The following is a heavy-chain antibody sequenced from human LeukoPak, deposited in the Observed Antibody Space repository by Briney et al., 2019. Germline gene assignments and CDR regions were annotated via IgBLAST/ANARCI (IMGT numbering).Heavy chain of an antibody. CDR2: IYTSGST. D-gene: IGHD6-19*01. CDR1: GGSISSGSYY. CDR3: AREGQWLVPLGYYYYYMDV. J-gene: IGHJ6*03. V-gene: IGHV4-61*02. Sequence: SETLSLTCTVSGGSISSGSYYWSWIRQPAGRGLEWIGRIYTSGSTNYNPSLKSRVTISVDTSKNQFSLKLSSVTAADTAVYYCAREGQWLVPLGYYYYYMDVWGKGTTVTISS.